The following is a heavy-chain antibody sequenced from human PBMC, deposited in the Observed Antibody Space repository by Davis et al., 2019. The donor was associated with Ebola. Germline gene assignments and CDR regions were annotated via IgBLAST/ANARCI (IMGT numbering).Heavy chain of an antibody. CDR1: GGSMSISGYY. CDR2: IYYSGTT. CDR3: GRHSHNSGFDY. J-gene: IGHJ4*02. Sequence: MPGGSRRLSCTVSGGSMSISGYYWTWIRQPPGKGPQWIGSIYYSGTTYYNPSLKSRVTISVDTSKSQFSLKLNSVTGADTAVYYCGRHSHNSGFDYWGQGPLVTVSS. V-gene: IGHV4-39*01. D-gene: IGHD3-22*01.